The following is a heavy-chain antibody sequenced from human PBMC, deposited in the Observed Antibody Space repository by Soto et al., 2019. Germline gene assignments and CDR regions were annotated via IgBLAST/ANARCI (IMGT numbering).Heavy chain of an antibody. CDR2: IYYSGST. D-gene: IGHD3-3*01. J-gene: IGHJ4*02. Sequence: PSETLSLTCTVSGGSISSYYWSWIRQPPGKGLEWIGYIYYSGSTNYNPSLKSRDTISEDTSKNQFSLKLSSVTAADTAVYFCASYDHAEGITIFGVVINWGQGTLVTVSS. V-gene: IGHV4-59*08. CDR1: GGSISSYY. CDR3: ASYDHAEGITIFGVVIN.